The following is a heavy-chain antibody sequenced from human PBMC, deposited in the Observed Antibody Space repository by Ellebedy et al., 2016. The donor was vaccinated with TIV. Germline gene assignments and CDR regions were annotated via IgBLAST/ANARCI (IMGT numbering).Heavy chain of an antibody. J-gene: IGHJ4*02. CDR2: MYTSGST. V-gene: IGHV4-4*07. Sequence: GSLRLSCTVSGGSISSHYWSWIRQPAGKGLEWIGRMYTSGSTNYNPSLKSRVTMSEDTSKNQFSLKLSSVTAADTAVYYCARHSTWNAPTFDSWGQGTLVSVSS. CDR3: ARHSTWNAPTFDS. CDR1: GGSISSHY. D-gene: IGHD1-1*01.